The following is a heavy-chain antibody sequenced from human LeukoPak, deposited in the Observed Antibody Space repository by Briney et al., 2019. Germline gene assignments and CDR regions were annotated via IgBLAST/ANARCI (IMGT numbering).Heavy chain of an antibody. V-gene: IGHV4-59*01. CDR3: ARDVRLSFGAFDI. D-gene: IGHD3-3*01. Sequence: SETLSLTCTVSGGSIRSYYWSWIRQPPGKGLEWIGYIYYSGSTNYSPSLKSRVTISVDTSKNQFSLKLSSVTAADTAVYYCARDVRLSFGAFDIWGQGTMVIVSS. J-gene: IGHJ3*02. CDR1: GGSIRSYY. CDR2: IYYSGST.